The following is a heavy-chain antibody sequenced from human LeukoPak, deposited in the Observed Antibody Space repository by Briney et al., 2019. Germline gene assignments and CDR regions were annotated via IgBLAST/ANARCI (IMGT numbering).Heavy chain of an antibody. V-gene: IGHV4-59*01. CDR2: IYYSGST. Sequence: PSETLSLTCTVSGGSISSYYWSWIRQPPGKGLEWIGYIYYSGSTNYNPSLKSRVTISVDTSKNQFSLKLSSVTAADTAVYYCARGESYYYYGMDVWGQGTTVTVSS. CDR3: ARGESYYYYGMDV. J-gene: IGHJ6*02. CDR1: GGSISSYY.